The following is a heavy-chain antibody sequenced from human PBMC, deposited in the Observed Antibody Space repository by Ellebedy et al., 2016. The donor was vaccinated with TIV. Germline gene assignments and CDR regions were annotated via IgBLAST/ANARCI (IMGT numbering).Heavy chain of an antibody. CDR3: ARGRDFHWLAPYYDY. V-gene: IGHV3-11*01. D-gene: IGHD3-9*01. Sequence: GESLKISCAASGFNFSDYYMSWMRQAPGKGLEWVAHISSSGRTIYYADSVKGRFTISRDNAKNSVDLQMNSLRAEDTAVYYCARGRDFHWLAPYYDYWGQGSLVFVSS. CDR1: GFNFSDYY. CDR2: ISSSGRTI. J-gene: IGHJ4*02.